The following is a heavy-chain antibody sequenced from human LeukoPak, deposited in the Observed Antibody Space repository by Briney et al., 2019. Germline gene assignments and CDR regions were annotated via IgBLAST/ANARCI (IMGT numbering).Heavy chain of an antibody. Sequence: GGSLRLSCAASGFTFSSYGMPWVRQAPGKGLEGVAFIRYDGSNKYYADSVRGRFTISRDNSKNTLYLQMNSLRAEDTAVYYCANTLTVAQYYFDYWGQGTLVTVSS. J-gene: IGHJ4*02. CDR2: IRYDGSNK. V-gene: IGHV3-30*02. CDR3: ANTLTVAQYYFDY. D-gene: IGHD4-23*01. CDR1: GFTFSSYG.